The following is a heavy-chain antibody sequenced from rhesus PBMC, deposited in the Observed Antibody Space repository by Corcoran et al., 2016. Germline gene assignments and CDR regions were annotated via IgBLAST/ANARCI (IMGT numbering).Heavy chain of an antibody. J-gene: IGHJ4*01. CDR1: GGSISSSNW. Sequence: QVQLQESGPGLVKPSETLSLTCAVSGGSISSSNWWSWIRQPPGKGLEWIGYISGSSGSTYYNPSLKSRVTISTDTSKNQFSLKLSSVTAADTAVYYCARGRRQLFFDYWGQGVLVTVSS. CDR2: ISGSSGST. D-gene: IGHD6-25*01. CDR3: ARGRRQLFFDY. V-gene: IGHV4-65*01.